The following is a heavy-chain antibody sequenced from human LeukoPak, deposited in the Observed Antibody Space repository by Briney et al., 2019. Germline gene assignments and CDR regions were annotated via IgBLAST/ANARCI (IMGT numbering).Heavy chain of an antibody. V-gene: IGHV4-59*08. Sequence: SETLSLTCAVSGGSINNYYWSWIRQPPGKGLEWIGYIYYSGSTNYNPSLKSRVTISVATSKKQFSLKLSSVTAADTAVYYCANLQGAEATTDYWGQGTLVTVSS. J-gene: IGHJ4*02. D-gene: IGHD4-11*01. CDR3: ANLQGAEATTDY. CDR1: GGSINNYY. CDR2: IYYSGST.